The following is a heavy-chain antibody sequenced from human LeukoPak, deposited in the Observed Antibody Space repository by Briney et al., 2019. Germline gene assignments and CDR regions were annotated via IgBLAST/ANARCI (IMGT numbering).Heavy chain of an antibody. D-gene: IGHD2-21*02. Sequence: SETLSLTCTVSGGSISSYYWSWIRQPPGKGLEWIGYIYYSGSTNYNPSLKSRVTISVDTSKNQFSLKLSSVTAADTAVYYCARHICGGDCYSGQDAFDIWGQGTMVTVSS. CDR2: IYYSGST. CDR3: ARHICGGDCYSGQDAFDI. J-gene: IGHJ3*02. CDR1: GGSISSYY. V-gene: IGHV4-59*08.